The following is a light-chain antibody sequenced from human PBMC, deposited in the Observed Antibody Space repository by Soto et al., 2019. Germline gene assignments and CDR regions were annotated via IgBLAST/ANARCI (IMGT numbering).Light chain of an antibody. CDR1: SSNIGGNS. J-gene: IGLJ1*01. CDR3: GSWDSSLSAYV. V-gene: IGLV1-51*01. CDR2: DDN. Sequence: QSVMTQPPSVSAARGQKVTISCSGSSSNIGGNSVSWYQQLPGTAPKLLIYDDNKRPSGIPDRFSGSKSGTSATLGITGFQTGDEADYYCGSWDSSLSAYVFGTGTKLTVL.